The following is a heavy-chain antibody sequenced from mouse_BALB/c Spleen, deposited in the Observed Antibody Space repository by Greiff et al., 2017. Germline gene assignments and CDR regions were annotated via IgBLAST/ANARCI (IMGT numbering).Heavy chain of an antibody. CDR3: AKKEGILYAMDY. CDR1: GFSLTSYG. Sequence: VQLQESGPSLVQPSQSLSIICTVSGFSLTSYGVHWVRQSPGKGLEWLGVIWRGGSTDYNAAFMSRLSITKDNSKSQVFFKMNSLQADDTAIYYCAKKEGILYAMDYWGQGTSVTVSS. J-gene: IGHJ4*01. CDR2: IWRGGST. V-gene: IGHV2-5-1*01.